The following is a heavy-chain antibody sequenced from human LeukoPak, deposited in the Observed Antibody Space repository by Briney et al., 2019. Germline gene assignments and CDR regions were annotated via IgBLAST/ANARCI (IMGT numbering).Heavy chain of an antibody. CDR3: ASRFTARQLVPADYYHMDV. D-gene: IGHD6-13*01. V-gene: IGHV1-69*05. CDR1: GVSFRDYT. J-gene: IGHJ6*03. CDR2: IIPISGTT. Sequence: ASVKVSCKASGVSFRDYTINWVRQAPGQGLEWMGAIIPISGTTNYAQRLQGRVTLAMDDSATTAFMGMSSLRSEDTAVYYCASRFTARQLVPADYYHMDVWGKGTTVFVSS.